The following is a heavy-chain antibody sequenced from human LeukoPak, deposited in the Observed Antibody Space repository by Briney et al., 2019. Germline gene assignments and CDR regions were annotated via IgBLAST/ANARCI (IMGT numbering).Heavy chain of an antibody. CDR1: GGSISSGDYY. CDR2: IYYSGST. CDR3: ARGPYSSGWYYWFDP. Sequence: SQTLSLTCTVSGGSISSGDYYWSWIRQPPGKGLEWIGYIYYSGSTNYNPSLKSRVTISVDTSKNQFSLKLSSVTAADTAVYYCARGPYSSGWYYWFDPWGQGTLVTVSS. J-gene: IGHJ5*02. V-gene: IGHV4-61*08. D-gene: IGHD6-19*01.